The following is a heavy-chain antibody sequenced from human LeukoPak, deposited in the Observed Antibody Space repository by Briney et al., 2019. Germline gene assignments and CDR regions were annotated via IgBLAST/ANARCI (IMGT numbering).Heavy chain of an antibody. CDR1: GGSISSGSYY. Sequence: SETLALTCTVSGGSISSGSYYWSWIRQPAGKGLEWIGRIYTSGSTNYNPSLKSRVTISVDTSKNQFSLKLSSVTAADTAVYYCARVTTGGYYNCWGQGTLVTVSS. CDR2: IYTSGST. J-gene: IGHJ4*02. V-gene: IGHV4-61*02. CDR3: ARVTTGGYYNC. D-gene: IGHD3-22*01.